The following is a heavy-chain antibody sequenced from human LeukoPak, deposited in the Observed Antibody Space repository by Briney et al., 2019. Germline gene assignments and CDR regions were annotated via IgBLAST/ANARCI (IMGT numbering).Heavy chain of an antibody. V-gene: IGHV3-53*01. J-gene: IGHJ4*02. CDR2: ISSGGST. CDR3: ASRAY. CDR1: GFTVSSKY. Sequence: TGGSLTLSCAASGFTVSSKYMSWVRQAPGKGLEWVSVISSGGSTYYAGSVKGRFTISRYNSKKTLYLQMNSLAADDTAVDYCASRAYWGQGTLVTVSS.